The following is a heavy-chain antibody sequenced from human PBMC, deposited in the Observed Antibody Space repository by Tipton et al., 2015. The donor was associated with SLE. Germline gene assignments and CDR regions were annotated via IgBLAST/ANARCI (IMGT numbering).Heavy chain of an antibody. CDR3: ARGDSWSGLDY. CDR1: GGSISSKNYY. D-gene: IGHD3-3*01. Sequence: TLSLTCTVSGGSISSKNYYWGWIRQPPGKGLEWIGSIHYSGSTYDNPSFKSRVTISVDSAKNQFSLKVSSVTAADTAVYFCARGDSWSGLDYWGQGALVTVSS. CDR2: IHYSGST. V-gene: IGHV4-39*07. J-gene: IGHJ4*02.